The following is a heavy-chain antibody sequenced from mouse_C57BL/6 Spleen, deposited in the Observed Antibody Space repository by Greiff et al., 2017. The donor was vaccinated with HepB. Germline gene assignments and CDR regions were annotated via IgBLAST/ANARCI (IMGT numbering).Heavy chain of an antibody. CDR3: ARAQIYYYGSSYDWYFDV. CDR1: GFTFSDYY. D-gene: IGHD1-1*01. Sequence: EVKLVESEGGLVQPGSSMKLSCTASGFTFSDYYMAWVRQVPEKGLEWVANINYDGSSTYYLDSLKSRFIISRDNAKNILYLQMSSLKSEDTATYYCARAQIYYYGSSYDWYFDVWGTRTTVTVSS. CDR2: INYDGSST. J-gene: IGHJ1*03. V-gene: IGHV5-16*01.